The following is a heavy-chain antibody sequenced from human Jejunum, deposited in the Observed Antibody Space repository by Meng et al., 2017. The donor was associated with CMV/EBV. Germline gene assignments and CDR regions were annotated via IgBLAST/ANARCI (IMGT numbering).Heavy chain of an antibody. V-gene: IGHV1-18*01. Sequence: VQLGRLGVEVKKPGASVKCSCKASGYTFTNYGITWVRQAPGQGLEWMGWISAYNGNTNYAQTLQGRVTMTTDTSTSTAYMELGSLRSDDTAVYYCARVEVGITSGDYWGQGTLVTVSS. CDR2: ISAYNGNT. J-gene: IGHJ4*02. CDR3: ARVEVGITSGDY. D-gene: IGHD1-26*01. CDR1: GYTFTNYG.